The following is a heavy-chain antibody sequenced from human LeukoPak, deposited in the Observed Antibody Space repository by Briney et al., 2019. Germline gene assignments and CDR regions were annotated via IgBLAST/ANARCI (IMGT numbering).Heavy chain of an antibody. J-gene: IGHJ4*02. CDR2: IRSKAYGGTT. Sequence: GGSLRLSCTASGFTFGDYAMSWVRQAPGKGLEWVGFIRSKAYGGTTEYAASVKGRFTISRDDSKSIAYLQMNSLKTEDTAVYYCTRDRNRYYDFWSGYYSHWGQGTLSPSP. V-gene: IGHV3-49*04. CDR1: GFTFGDYA. CDR3: TRDRNRYYDFWSGYYSH. D-gene: IGHD3-3*01.